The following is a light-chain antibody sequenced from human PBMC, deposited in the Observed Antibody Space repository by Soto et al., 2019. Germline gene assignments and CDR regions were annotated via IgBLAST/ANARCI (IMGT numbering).Light chain of an antibody. V-gene: IGKV3-20*01. CDR2: GAS. CDR1: QSLSSSQ. CDR3: QQYKDWPHT. J-gene: IGKJ1*01. Sequence: IVLTQSPGTLSLSPGERATLSCRASQSLSSSQLAWYQQKPGQAPRLLIYGASSRATGIPDRFSGSGSGTDFTLTISSLQSEDFAVYYCQQYKDWPHTFGQGTKVDIK.